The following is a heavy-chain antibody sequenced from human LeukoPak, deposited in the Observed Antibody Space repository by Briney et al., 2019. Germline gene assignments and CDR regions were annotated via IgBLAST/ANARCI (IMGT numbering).Heavy chain of an antibody. Sequence: PGGSLRLSCLASGFTFSNTWMNWVRQAPGKGLEWVARIRSKRDGGTTDYAAPVNGRFTISRDDSKNTMYLQMNSLKAEDTAVYYCARDWYYAFDFWGQGTMVTVSS. D-gene: IGHD2-21*02. V-gene: IGHV3-15*07. J-gene: IGHJ3*01. CDR2: IRSKRDGGTT. CDR3: ARDWYYAFDF. CDR1: GFTFSNTW.